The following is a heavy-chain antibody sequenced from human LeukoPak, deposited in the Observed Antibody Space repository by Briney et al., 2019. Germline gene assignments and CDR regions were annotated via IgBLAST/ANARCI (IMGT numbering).Heavy chain of an antibody. CDR1: GGTFSSYA. CDR2: INPSGGST. J-gene: IGHJ5*02. CDR3: ARVPVKRPPHNWFDP. D-gene: IGHD1-1*01. V-gene: IGHV1-46*01. Sequence: ASVKVSCKASGGTFSSYAISWVRQAPGQGLEWMGIINPSGGSTSHAQKFQGRVTMTRDTSTSTVYMELSSLRSEDTAVYYCARVPVKRPPHNWFDPWGQGTLVTVSS.